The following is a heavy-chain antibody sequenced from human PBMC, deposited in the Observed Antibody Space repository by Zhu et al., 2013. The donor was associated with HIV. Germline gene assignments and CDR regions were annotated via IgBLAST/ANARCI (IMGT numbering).Heavy chain of an antibody. D-gene: IGHD5-12*01. V-gene: IGHV1-2*02. CDR2: INPNSGGT. Sequence: QVQLVQSGAEVKKPGSSVKVSCKASGYTFTGYYMHWVRQAPGQGLEWMGWINPNSGGTNYAQKFQGRVTMTRDTSISTAYMELSSLRSEDTAVYYCARPDGYKRRYYFDYWGQGTLVTVSS. CDR1: GYTFTGYY. CDR3: ARPDGYKRRYYFDY. J-gene: IGHJ4*02.